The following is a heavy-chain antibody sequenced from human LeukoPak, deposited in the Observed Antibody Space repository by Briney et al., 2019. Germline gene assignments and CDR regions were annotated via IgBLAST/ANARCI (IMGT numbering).Heavy chain of an antibody. Sequence: SETLSLTCTVSGGSVASTGCYWGWIRQSPGKGLEWIGSAYYTGEIYSAPSLKSRLTISVDTSKNQFALTLTSVTAADTAVYYCGRHVSNGWDYHYGLDVWGQGTTVTVSS. CDR1: GGSVASTGCY. J-gene: IGHJ6*02. CDR2: AYYTGEI. D-gene: IGHD6-19*01. V-gene: IGHV4-39*01. CDR3: GRHVSNGWDYHYGLDV.